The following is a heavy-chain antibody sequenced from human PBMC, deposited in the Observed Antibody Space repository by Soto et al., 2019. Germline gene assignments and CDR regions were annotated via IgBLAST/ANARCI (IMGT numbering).Heavy chain of an antibody. V-gene: IGHV4-61*08. CDR3: EGAWGKYSLDT. CDR2: IYGSGNT. J-gene: IGHJ5*02. CDR1: VTSLNIGAKD. Sequence: ASTXSLTCTGCVTSLNIGAKDLDGVRQPPGKALEWIGYIYGSGNTKYNPSLKSLFTISQDTSKNQVSMKMNSVTANDTEMYYREGAWGKYSLDTWGQGILVTVSS. D-gene: IGHD7-27*01.